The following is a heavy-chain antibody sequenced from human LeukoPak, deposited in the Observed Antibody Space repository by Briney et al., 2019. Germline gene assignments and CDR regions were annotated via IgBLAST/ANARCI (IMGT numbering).Heavy chain of an antibody. J-gene: IGHJ4*02. D-gene: IGHD1-26*01. Sequence: PSETLSLTCTVSGGSFSSGSYYWSWIRQPPGKGLEWIGYIYYSGNTNYNPSLKSRVTISVDTSKNQFSLKLSSVTAADTAVYYCARDRVGSYHKGGVYFDYWGQGTLVTVSS. CDR3: ARDRVGSYHKGGVYFDY. CDR2: IYYSGNT. V-gene: IGHV4-61*01. CDR1: GGSFSSGSYY.